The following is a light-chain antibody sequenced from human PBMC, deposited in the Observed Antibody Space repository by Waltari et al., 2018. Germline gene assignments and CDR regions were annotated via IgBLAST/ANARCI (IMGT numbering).Light chain of an antibody. Sequence: SYDLTQPTSVSVSPGQTGSISCSGDNLGDEHACWYQKKAGQSPILVIFEDDKWPSGIPERFSGSKSGNTATLTISGAQSSDEADYYCQTWDRKSLVFGGGTKLTVL. CDR2: EDD. CDR3: QTWDRKSLV. J-gene: IGLJ3*02. V-gene: IGLV3-1*01. CDR1: NLGDEH.